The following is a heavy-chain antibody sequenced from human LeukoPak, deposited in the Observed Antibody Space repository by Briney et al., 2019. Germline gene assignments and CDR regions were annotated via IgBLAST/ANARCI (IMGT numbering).Heavy chain of an antibody. CDR3: ARTHCGGGSCDKFDP. CDR2: FYASGTT. Sequence: PSATLSLTRNVSGVSISNYYWSWLRQPAGKGLEWIGRFYASGTTYYNPSLRSRVTLSIDTSKNHFSLKLSSATAADTAVYYCARTHCGGGSCDKFDPWGQGTLVTVSS. D-gene: IGHD2-21*01. V-gene: IGHV4-4*07. J-gene: IGHJ5*02. CDR1: GVSISNYY.